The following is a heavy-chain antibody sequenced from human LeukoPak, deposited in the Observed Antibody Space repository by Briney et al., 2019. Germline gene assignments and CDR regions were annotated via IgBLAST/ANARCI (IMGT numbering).Heavy chain of an antibody. CDR3: ARGHIAAAGKTDNWFDP. J-gene: IGHJ5*02. D-gene: IGHD6-13*01. CDR1: GGSFGGYY. Sequence: SETLSLTCAVYGGSFGGYYWSWIRHPPGKGLEWIGEINHSGSTNYNPSLKSRVTISVDTSKNQFSLKLSSVTAADTAVYYCARGHIAAAGKTDNWFDPWGEGTLVTVSS. V-gene: IGHV4-34*01. CDR2: INHSGST.